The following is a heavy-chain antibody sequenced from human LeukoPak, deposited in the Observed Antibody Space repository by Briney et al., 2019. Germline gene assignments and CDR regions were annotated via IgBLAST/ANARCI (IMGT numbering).Heavy chain of an antibody. CDR2: IYYSGST. V-gene: IGHV4-39*07. D-gene: IGHD6-19*01. Sequence: SETLSLTCTVSGGSISSSSYYWGWIRQPPGKGLEWIGSIYYSGSTYYNPSLKSRVTISVDTSKNQFSLKLSSVTAADTAVYYCARDLGAVESSGWYWVSRVYFDYWGQGTLVTVSS. CDR3: ARDLGAVESSGWYWVSRVYFDY. J-gene: IGHJ4*02. CDR1: GGSISSSSYY.